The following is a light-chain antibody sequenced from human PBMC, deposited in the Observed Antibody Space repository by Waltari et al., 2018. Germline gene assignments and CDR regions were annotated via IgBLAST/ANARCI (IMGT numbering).Light chain of an antibody. V-gene: IGLV2-23*02. CDR2: DVT. J-gene: IGLJ1*01. CDR3: CSFAGSISVFTV. Sequence: QSALTQFASVSGSPGQSITISCTGTSSDVGGYNLVSCYQQHPGIAPKLIIYDVTKRPSGVSNRFSGSKSGNTASLTISGLQAEDEADYYCCSFAGSISVFTVFGTGTTVTVL. CDR1: SSDVGGYNL.